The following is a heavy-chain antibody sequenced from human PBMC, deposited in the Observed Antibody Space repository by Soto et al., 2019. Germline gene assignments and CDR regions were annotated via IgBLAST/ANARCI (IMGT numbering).Heavy chain of an antibody. CDR1: GFSLSTSGVG. V-gene: IGHV2-5*02. D-gene: IGHD3-16*01. CDR3: AHSLYDYVWGTNWFDP. Sequence: QITLKESGPTLVKPTQTLTLTCTFSGFSLSTSGVGVGWIRQPPGKALEWLAIIYWDDDKRYSPSLKSRLTITKESSKKQVVLTMTNMDPVYTATYYCAHSLYDYVWGTNWFDPWGQGTLVTVSS. J-gene: IGHJ5*02. CDR2: IYWDDDK.